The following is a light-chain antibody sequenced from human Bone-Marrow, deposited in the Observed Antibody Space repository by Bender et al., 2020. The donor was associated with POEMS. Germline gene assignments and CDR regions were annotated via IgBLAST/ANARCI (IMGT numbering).Light chain of an antibody. CDR3: SSYSTTTLGWV. V-gene: IGLV2-14*02. Sequence: QSALTQPASVSGSPGQSITISCTGASSDVGAYNLVSWFQQHPGKAPELMIYEVNKRPSGVSNRFSGSKSGNTASLTISGLQAEDEADYYCSSYSTTTLGWVFGGGTKLTVL. CDR2: EVN. J-gene: IGLJ3*02. CDR1: SSDVGAYNL.